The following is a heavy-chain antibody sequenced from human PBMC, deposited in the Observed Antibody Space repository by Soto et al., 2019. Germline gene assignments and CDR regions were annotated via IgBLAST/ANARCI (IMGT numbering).Heavy chain of an antibody. CDR1: AGSISSYY. V-gene: IGHV4-59*01. Sequence: SETLSLTCTVSAGSISSYYWSWIRQPPGKGLEWIGYIYYSGSTNYNPSLKSRVTISVDTSKNQFSLKLSSVTAADTAVYYCARDKYYFDYWGQGTLVTVSS. CDR3: ARDKYYFDY. J-gene: IGHJ4*02. CDR2: IYYSGST.